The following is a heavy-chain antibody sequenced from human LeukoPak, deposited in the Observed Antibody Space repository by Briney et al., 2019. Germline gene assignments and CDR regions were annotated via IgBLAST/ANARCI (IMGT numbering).Heavy chain of an antibody. V-gene: IGHV1-18*01. D-gene: IGHD6-13*01. Sequence: VSXKGSGYTFTSYGXXXVRRAPGQGXEWMXWISAYNGNTNYAQKLQGRVTMTTDTSTSTAYMELRSLRSDDTAVYYCARDDRWKAAAGTPTLEYWGQGTLVTVSS. J-gene: IGHJ4*02. CDR1: GYTFTSYG. CDR2: ISAYNGNT. CDR3: ARDDRWKAAAGTPTLEY.